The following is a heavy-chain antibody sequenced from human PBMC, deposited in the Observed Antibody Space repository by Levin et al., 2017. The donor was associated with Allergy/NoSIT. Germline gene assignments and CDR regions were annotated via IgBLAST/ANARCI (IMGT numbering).Heavy chain of an antibody. J-gene: IGHJ5*02. D-gene: IGHD2-2*02. CDR3: AKGGYCSSTSCYRDNWFDP. CDR2: ISGSGGST. Sequence: AGGSLRLSCAASGFTFSSYAMSWVRQAPGKGLEWVSAISGSGGSTYYADSVKGRFTISRDNSKNTLYLQMNSLRAEDTAVYYCAKGGYCSSTSCYRDNWFDPWGQGTLVTVSS. CDR1: GFTFSSYA. V-gene: IGHV3-23*01.